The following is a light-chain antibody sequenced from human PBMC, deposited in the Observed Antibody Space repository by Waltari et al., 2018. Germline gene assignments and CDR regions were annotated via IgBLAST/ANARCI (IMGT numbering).Light chain of an antibody. CDR3: LQYFSSPYS. J-gene: IGKJ2*01. V-gene: IGKV4-1*01. CDR2: WAS. Sequence: DIVMTQSPDSLAVSLGERDTINSKSSESVLYSPNNKNYVAWYQHKPRQPPKLLIYWASARESGVPDRFSGSGSGTDFTLTITRLQAEDVAVYYCLQYFSSPYSFGQGTKLEIK. CDR1: ESVLYSPNNKNY.